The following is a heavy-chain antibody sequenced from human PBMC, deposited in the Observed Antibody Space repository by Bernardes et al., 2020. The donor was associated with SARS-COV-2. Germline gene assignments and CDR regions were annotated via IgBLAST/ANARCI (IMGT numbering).Heavy chain of an antibody. CDR3: ARQGSGNYYDGSHYYSS. J-gene: IGHJ5*02. V-gene: IGHV4-34*01. CDR1: GGSFSGYY. Sequence: SETLSLTCAVYGGSFSGYYWSWIRQPPGKGLEWIGEINHSGSTNYNPSLKSRVTISVDTSKNQFSLKLSSLTAADTAVYYCARQGSGNYYDGSHYYSSWGQGTLVTVSS. CDR2: INHSGST. D-gene: IGHD3-22*01.